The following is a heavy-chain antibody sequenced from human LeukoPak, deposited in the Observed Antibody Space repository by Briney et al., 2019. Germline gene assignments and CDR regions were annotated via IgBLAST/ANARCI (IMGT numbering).Heavy chain of an antibody. CDR3: AKRPSDYGDYVSYFDY. CDR2: ISDDGRRK. Sequence: GGSLRLSCAASGFSFISYGMHWVRQAPGKGLEWVGAISDDGRRKDYADSVKGRFTISRDNSKDTLYLQMNSLRAEDTAVYYCAKRPSDYGDYVSYFDYWGQGTLVTVSS. D-gene: IGHD4-17*01. V-gene: IGHV3-30*18. J-gene: IGHJ4*02. CDR1: GFSFISYG.